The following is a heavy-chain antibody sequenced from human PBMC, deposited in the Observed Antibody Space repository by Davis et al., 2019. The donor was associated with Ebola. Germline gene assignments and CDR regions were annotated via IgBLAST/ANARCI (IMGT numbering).Heavy chain of an antibody. CDR3: AREEIVVVVAATFDYYYYGMDV. CDR2: MNPNSGNT. D-gene: IGHD2-15*01. Sequence: ASVKVSCKASGYTFTSYDINWVRQATGQGLEWMGWMNPNSGNTGYAQKFQGRVTMTRDTSTSTVYMELSSLRSEDTAVYYCAREEIVVVVAATFDYYYYGMDVWGQGTTVTVSS. J-gene: IGHJ6*02. CDR1: GYTFTSYD. V-gene: IGHV1-8*01.